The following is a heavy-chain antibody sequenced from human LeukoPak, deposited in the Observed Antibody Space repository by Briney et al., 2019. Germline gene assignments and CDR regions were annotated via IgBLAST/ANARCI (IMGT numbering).Heavy chain of an antibody. J-gene: IGHJ3*02. CDR3: ARGDWVLRYFDWLRLAYAFDI. V-gene: IGHV4-59*12. CDR1: GDSISSYY. Sequence: PSETLSLTCTVSGDSISSYYWSWIRQPPGKGLEWIGYIYYSGSTNYNPSLKSRVTISVDTSKNQFSLKLSSVTAADTAVYYCARGDWVLRYFDWLRLAYAFDIWGQGTMVTVSS. D-gene: IGHD3-9*01. CDR2: IYYSGST.